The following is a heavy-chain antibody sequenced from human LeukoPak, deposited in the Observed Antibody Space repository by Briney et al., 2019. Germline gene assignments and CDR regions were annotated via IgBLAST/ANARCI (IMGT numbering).Heavy chain of an antibody. Sequence: PSETLSLTCAVSGGSISSTSYYWGWIRQPPGKGLEWTGSIYFSGGSYYNPSLKSRVTISVDTSKNQFSLKLSSVTAADTAVYYCARHGITTVTKYDAFDVWGQGTMVTVSS. D-gene: IGHD4-17*01. CDR1: GGSISSTSYY. CDR2: IYFSGGS. CDR3: ARHGITTVTKYDAFDV. V-gene: IGHV4-39*01. J-gene: IGHJ3*01.